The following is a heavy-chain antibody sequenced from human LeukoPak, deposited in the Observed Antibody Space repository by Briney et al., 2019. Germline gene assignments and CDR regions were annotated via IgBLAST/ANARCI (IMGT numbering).Heavy chain of an antibody. J-gene: IGHJ6*02. CDR1: GYTFTGYY. CDR2: INPNSGGT. Sequence: ASVKVSCKASGYTFTGYYMRWVRQAPGQGLEWMGWINPNSGGTNYAQKFQGRVTMTRDTSISTAYMELSRLRSDDTAVYYCARSPYCSSTSCRRNYYGMDVWGQGTTVTVSS. V-gene: IGHV1-2*02. CDR3: ARSPYCSSTSCRRNYYGMDV. D-gene: IGHD2-2*01.